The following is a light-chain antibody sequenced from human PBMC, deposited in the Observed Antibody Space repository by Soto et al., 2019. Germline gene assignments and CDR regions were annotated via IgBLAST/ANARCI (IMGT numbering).Light chain of an antibody. V-gene: IGKV1-9*01. CDR3: QQPDSYPCT. J-gene: IGKJ2*02. CDR2: AAS. Sequence: DIQLTQSPSFLSAALGDSVTITCRASQGFSNSLAWYQQKPGKAPKLLIYAASTLQSGVPSRFSGSGSGTEFTLTISSLQHEDFATYYCQQPDSYPCTFGQGTKLEIK. CDR1: QGFSNS.